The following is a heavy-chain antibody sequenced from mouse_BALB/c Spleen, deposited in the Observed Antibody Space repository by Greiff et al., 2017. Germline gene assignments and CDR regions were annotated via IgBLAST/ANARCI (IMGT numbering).Heavy chain of an antibody. J-gene: IGHJ1*01. D-gene: IGHD1-1*01. Sequence: EVQLQQSGPSLVKPSQTLSLTCSVTGDSITSGYWNWIRKFPGNKLEYMGYISYSGSTYYNPSLKSRISITRDTSKNQYYLQLNSVTTEDTATYYCASHYYGSSSSGYFDVWGAGTTVTVSS. CDR1: GDSITSGY. CDR3: ASHYYGSSSSGYFDV. CDR2: ISYSGST. V-gene: IGHV3-8*02.